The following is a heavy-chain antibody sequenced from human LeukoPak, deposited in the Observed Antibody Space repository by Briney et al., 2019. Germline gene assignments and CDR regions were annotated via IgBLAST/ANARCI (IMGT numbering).Heavy chain of an antibody. CDR1: GGSISGYY. V-gene: IGHV4-59*08. J-gene: IGHJ5*02. CDR3: ARRGRTYCSSTSCLYNWFDP. CDR2: IYYSGTT. D-gene: IGHD2-2*01. Sequence: SETLSLTCSVSGGSISGYYWSWIRQPPGKGLEWIGYIYYSGTTIYNPSLKSRVTISVDTSKNQFSLKLSSVTAADTAVYYCARRGRTYCSSTSCLYNWFDPWGQGTLVTVSS.